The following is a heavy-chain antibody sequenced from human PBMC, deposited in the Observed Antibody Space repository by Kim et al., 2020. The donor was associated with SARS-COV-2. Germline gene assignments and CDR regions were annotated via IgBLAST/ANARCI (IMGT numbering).Heavy chain of an antibody. CDR2: IIPIFGTA. CDR3: ARERIITMVRGAPDAFDI. CDR1: GGTFSSYA. D-gene: IGHD3-10*01. V-gene: IGHV1-69*13. J-gene: IGHJ3*02. Sequence: SVKVSCKASGGTFSSYAISWVRQAPGQGLEWMGGIIPIFGTANYAQKFQGRVTITADESTSTAYMELSSLRSEDTAVYYCARERIITMVRGAPDAFDIWGQGTMVTVSS.